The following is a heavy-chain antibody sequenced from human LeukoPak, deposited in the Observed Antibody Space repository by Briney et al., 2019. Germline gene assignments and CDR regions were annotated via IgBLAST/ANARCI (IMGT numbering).Heavy chain of an antibody. J-gene: IGHJ4*02. Sequence: PGGSLRLSCAASGFTFSSYAMSWVRQAPGKGLEWVSAISGSGGSTYYADSVKGRFTISRDNSKNTLYLQMNSLRAEDTAVYYCAKDVMARGFKAPFDYWGQGTLVTVSS. CDR2: ISGSGGST. CDR3: AKDVMARGFKAPFDY. V-gene: IGHV3-23*01. D-gene: IGHD3-10*01. CDR1: GFTFSSYA.